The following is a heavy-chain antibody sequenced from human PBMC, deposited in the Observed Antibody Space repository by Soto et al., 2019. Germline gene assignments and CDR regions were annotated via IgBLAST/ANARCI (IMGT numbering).Heavy chain of an antibody. CDR3: ARIIAAAGIMENYYYYSGMDG. CDR1: GYTFINYY. V-gene: IGHV1-2*02. D-gene: IGHD6-13*01. J-gene: IGHJ6*02. Sequence: SVKVSCKASGYTFINYYIHWVRQAPGQGLEWMGWVNPRSGDTNYAQKFQGRVTMTRDTSISTAYMELSRLRSDDTAVYYCARIIAAAGIMENYYYYSGMDGWGQGTKVTVSS. CDR2: VNPRSGDT.